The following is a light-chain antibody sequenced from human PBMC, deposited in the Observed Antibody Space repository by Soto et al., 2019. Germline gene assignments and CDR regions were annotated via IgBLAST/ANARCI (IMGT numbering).Light chain of an antibody. CDR2: GAS. J-gene: IGKJ1*01. CDR3: QHYNNWPPWT. CDR1: QSVSSN. V-gene: IGKV3-15*01. Sequence: EIEMTQSPATLSLSPWERATLYCWASQSVSSNLAWYQQKPGQAPRLLIYGASTRVTGVPARFSGSGSGTEFILIISSLQSEDFAVYYCQHYNNWPPWTFGQGTKVDIK.